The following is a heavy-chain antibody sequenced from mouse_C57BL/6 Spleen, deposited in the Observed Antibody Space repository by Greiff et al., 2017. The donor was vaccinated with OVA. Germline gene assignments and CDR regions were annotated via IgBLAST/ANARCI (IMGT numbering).Heavy chain of an antibody. CDR3: ARPSQAWFAD. CDR2: IDPEDGET. J-gene: IGHJ3*01. Sequence: EVQLQQSGAELVKPGASVKLSCTASGFNIKDYYMHWVKQRPEQGLEWIGRIDPEDGETKSAPKFQGQATITADTSSNTAYLQLSSLTSEDTAVYYCARPSQAWFADWGQGTLVTVSA. CDR1: GFNIKDYY. D-gene: IGHD3-2*02. V-gene: IGHV14-2*01.